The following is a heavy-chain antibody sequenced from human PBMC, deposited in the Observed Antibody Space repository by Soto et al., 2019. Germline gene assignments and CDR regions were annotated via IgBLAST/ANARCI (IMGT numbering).Heavy chain of an antibody. V-gene: IGHV3-23*01. Sequence: GGSLRLSCAASGFTFSSYAMSWVRQAPGKGLEWVSAISGSGGSTYYADSVKGRFTISSDNSKNTLYLQMNSLRAEDTAVYYGANAVLMVYAFVPGGDYWGQGTLVTVSS. CDR2: ISGSGGST. D-gene: IGHD2-8*01. CDR1: GFTFSSYA. CDR3: ANAVLMVYAFVPGGDY. J-gene: IGHJ4*02.